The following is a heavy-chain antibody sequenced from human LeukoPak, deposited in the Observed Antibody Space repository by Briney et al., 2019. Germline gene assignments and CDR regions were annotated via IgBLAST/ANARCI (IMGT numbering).Heavy chain of an antibody. CDR2: IIPIMETA. V-gene: IGHV1-69*05. Sequence: SVKVSCKASGGTFGSDAISWVRKAPGQGLEWMGGIIPIMETADYAERFKDRVTITTDESTSTAYMELSSLRSEDTAVYYCASGIDEWLMRYWGQGTLVTVSS. CDR1: GGTFGSDA. CDR3: ASGIDEWLMRY. J-gene: IGHJ4*02. D-gene: IGHD3-3*01.